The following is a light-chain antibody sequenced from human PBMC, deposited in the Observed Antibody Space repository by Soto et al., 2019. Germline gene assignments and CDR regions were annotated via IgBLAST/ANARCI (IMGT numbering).Light chain of an antibody. J-gene: IGKJ4*01. V-gene: IGKV3-15*01. CDR2: GAS. CDR1: QSVSSN. CDR3: QQYQSWPLT. Sequence: IVMTQSPATLSVSPGERATLSCRASQSVSSNLAWYQQKLGHDPRLLIYGASARATGIPARFSGSGSETEFTLNISSLQEEDFGVYYCQQYQSWPLTFGGGTKLEIK.